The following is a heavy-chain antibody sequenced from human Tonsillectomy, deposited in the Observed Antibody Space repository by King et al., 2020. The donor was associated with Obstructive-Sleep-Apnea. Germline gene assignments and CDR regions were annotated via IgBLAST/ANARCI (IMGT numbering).Heavy chain of an antibody. V-gene: IGHV4-34*01. CDR1: GGSFSTYY. CDR2: INHSGST. CDR3: AKGRGPWGGYYHFDY. J-gene: IGHJ4*02. Sequence: VQLQQWGAGLLKPSETLSLTCAVYGGSFSTYYWSWIRQPPGKGLEWIGEINHSGSTNYNPSLKSRVTISVDTSKNQFSLKLSSVTAADTAVYYCAKGRGPWGGYYHFDYWGQGTLVTVSS. D-gene: IGHD3-3*01.